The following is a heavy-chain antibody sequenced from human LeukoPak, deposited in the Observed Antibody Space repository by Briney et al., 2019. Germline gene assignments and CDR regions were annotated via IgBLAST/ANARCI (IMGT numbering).Heavy chain of an antibody. CDR2: IYYSGST. Sequence: SETLSLTCTVSGGSISGYYWSWIRQPPGKGLEWIGYIYYSGSTNYNPSLKSRVTISVDTSKNQFSLKLSSVTAADTAVYYCARRGYSYGLLVGKNAFDIWGQGTMVTVSS. J-gene: IGHJ3*02. CDR3: ARRGYSYGLLVGKNAFDI. V-gene: IGHV4-59*08. D-gene: IGHD5-18*01. CDR1: GGSISGYY.